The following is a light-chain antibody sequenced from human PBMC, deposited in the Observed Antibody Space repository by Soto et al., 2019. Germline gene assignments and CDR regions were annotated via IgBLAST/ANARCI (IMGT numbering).Light chain of an antibody. CDR3: QQYNNWPYT. CDR2: AAT. CDR1: QSVGSN. J-gene: IGKJ2*01. Sequence: EIVMTQSPATLSVSPGERATLSCRASQSVGSNLAWYQQNPGQAPRLLIYAATTRATDIPAKFSGSGSGTESTLTISSLQSEDFAVYYCQQYNNWPYTFGQGTKLEIK. V-gene: IGKV3-15*01.